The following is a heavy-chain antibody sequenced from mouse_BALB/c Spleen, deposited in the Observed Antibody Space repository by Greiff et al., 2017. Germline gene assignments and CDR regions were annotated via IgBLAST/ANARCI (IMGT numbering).Heavy chain of an antibody. CDR3: ASYGNYGWFAY. D-gene: IGHD2-1*01. J-gene: IGHJ3*01. V-gene: IGHV1S137*01. Sequence: QVQLQQSGAELVRPGVSVKISCKGSGYTFTDYAMHWVKQSHAKSLEWIGVISTYYGDASYNQKFKGKATMTVDKSSSTAYMELARLTSEDSAIYYCASYGNYGWFAYWGQGTLVTVSA. CDR1: GYTFTDYA. CDR2: ISTYYGDA.